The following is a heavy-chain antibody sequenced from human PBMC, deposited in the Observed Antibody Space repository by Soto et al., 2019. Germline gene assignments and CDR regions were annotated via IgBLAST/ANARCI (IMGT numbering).Heavy chain of an antibody. Sequence: SETLSLTCAVSGYSISSGNYWAWIRQPPGRGLEWIGSLYHIGSTHYNTSLKSRVTISVDTSKNHFSLELSSVTAADTATYYCRSSTSCYDESCVDVWGQGTMVTVSS. CDR3: RSSTSCYDESCVDV. CDR1: GYSISSGNY. V-gene: IGHV4-38-2*01. J-gene: IGHJ6*02. D-gene: IGHD2-2*01. CDR2: LYHIGST.